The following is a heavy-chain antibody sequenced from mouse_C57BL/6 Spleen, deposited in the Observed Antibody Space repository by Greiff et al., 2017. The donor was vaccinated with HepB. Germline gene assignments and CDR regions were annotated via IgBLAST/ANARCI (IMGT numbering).Heavy chain of an antibody. CDR1: GYTFTSYW. V-gene: IGHV1-64*01. CDR2: IHPNSGST. J-gene: IGHJ2*01. D-gene: IGHD1-1*01. Sequence: QVQLKQPGAELVKPGASVKLSCKASGYTFTSYWMHWVKQRPGQGLEWIGMIHPNSGSTNYNEKFKSKATLTVDKSSSTAYMQLSSLTSEDSAVYYCARDPYYYGSSYGFDYWGQGTTLTVSS. CDR3: ARDPYYYGSSYGFDY.